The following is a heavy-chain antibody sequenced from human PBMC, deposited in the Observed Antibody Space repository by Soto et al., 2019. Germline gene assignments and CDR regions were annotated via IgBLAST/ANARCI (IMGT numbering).Heavy chain of an antibody. D-gene: IGHD2-21*01. CDR1: GGSVSSSNW. J-gene: IGHJ6*02. CDR2: IFHSGST. V-gene: IGHV4-4*02. Sequence: SETLSLTCAVSGGSVSSSNWWSWVRRPPGKGLEFIGEIFHSGSTNYNPSLKSRVTISVDKSKNQISLQLNSVTDADTAVYYGARIPFAYYAMDDWGQGTTVTVSS. CDR3: ARIPFAYYAMDD.